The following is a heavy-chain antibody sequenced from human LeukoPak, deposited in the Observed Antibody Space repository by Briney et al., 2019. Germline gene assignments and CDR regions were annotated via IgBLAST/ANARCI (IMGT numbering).Heavy chain of an antibody. J-gene: IGHJ5*02. CDR3: ARDRKQWLRGPFDP. CDR1: GGSINSGGFS. CDR2: IYHSGIT. V-gene: IGHV4-30-2*01. Sequence: ASETLSLTCAVSGGSINSGGFSWSWIRKPPGRDLEWMGYIYHSGITYYNPSLKSRVTISVDTSKNHFSLKLSSVTAADTAVYYCARDRKQWLRGPFDPWGQGTLVTVSS. D-gene: IGHD6-19*01.